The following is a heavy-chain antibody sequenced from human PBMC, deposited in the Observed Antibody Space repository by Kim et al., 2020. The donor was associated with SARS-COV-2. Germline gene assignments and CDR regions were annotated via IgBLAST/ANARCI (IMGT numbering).Heavy chain of an antibody. CDR3: TKDIGGRYAY. J-gene: IGHJ4*02. V-gene: IGHV3-74*01. Sequence: SFTNNANTMKGRLTMSRANAKNTMYLQMNSLKAEDTALYFCTKDIGGRYAYWGQGTLVTVSS. CDR2: SFT. D-gene: IGHD1-26*01.